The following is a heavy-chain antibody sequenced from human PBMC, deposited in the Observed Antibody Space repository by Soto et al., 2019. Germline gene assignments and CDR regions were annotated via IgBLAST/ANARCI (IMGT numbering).Heavy chain of an antibody. CDR2: ISGSGGST. Sequence: GGSLRPSCPAAASTFSSYAMSWVRPAPGKGLEWDSAISGSGGSTYYADAVKGRCTISRDNAKNTPYLQMNSLRAEDTDVYYCANGGEYYDILTGPPKPYYFDYWGQGTLVTVSS. CDR3: ANGGEYYDILTGPPKPYYFDY. CDR1: ASTFSSYA. D-gene: IGHD3-9*01. J-gene: IGHJ4*02. V-gene: IGHV3-23*01.